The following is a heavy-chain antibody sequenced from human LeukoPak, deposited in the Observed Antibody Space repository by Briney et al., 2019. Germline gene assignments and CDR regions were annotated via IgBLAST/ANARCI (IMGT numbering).Heavy chain of an antibody. CDR1: RFTFSSYS. Sequence: GGSLRLSCAASRFTFSSYSMNWVRQAPGKGLEWVSCIDKICVGTYYADSVRGRFTISRDNSKNTLFLQMNSLRAEDSAVYYCAKDYVVGSIDYWGQGTLVTVSS. J-gene: IGHJ4*02. D-gene: IGHD2-21*01. V-gene: IGHV3-23*01. CDR2: IDKICVGT. CDR3: AKDYVVGSIDY.